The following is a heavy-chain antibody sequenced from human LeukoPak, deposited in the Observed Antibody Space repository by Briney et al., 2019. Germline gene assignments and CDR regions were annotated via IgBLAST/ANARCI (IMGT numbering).Heavy chain of an antibody. CDR2: INPSGGST. D-gene: IGHD4-17*01. Sequence: ASVKVSCKVSGYSLTELSMHWVRQAPGQGLEWMGIINPSGGSTSYAQKFQGRVTMTRDMSTSTVYMELSSLRSEDTAVYYCASFGYGDTPGGLDYWGQGTLVTVSS. J-gene: IGHJ4*02. CDR3: ASFGYGDTPGGLDY. V-gene: IGHV1-46*01. CDR1: GYSLTELS.